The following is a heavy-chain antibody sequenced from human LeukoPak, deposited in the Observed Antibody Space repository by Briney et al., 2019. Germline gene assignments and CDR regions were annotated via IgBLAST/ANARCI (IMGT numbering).Heavy chain of an antibody. CDR3: TRYHDWLLGYYFDY. Sequence: PGGSLRLSCTASGFTFGDYAMSWFRQAPGKGLEWVGFIRSKAYGGTTEYAASVKGRFTISRDDSKSIAYLQMNSLKTEDTAVYYCTRYHDWLLGYYFDYWGQGTLVTVSS. D-gene: IGHD3-9*01. J-gene: IGHJ4*02. CDR1: GFTFGDYA. CDR2: IRSKAYGGTT. V-gene: IGHV3-49*03.